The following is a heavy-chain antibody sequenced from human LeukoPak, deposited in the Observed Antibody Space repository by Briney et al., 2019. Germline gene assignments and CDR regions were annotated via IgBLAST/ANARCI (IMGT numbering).Heavy chain of an antibody. Sequence: GGSLRLSCAASGFTFSSYTMNWVRQAPGKGLEWVSSISSSSSYIYYADSVKGRFTISRDNAKNSLYLQMNSLRAEDTAVYYCARDLGQYYDTSDNWFDPWGQGTLVTVSS. V-gene: IGHV3-21*01. D-gene: IGHD3-22*01. CDR3: ARDLGQYYDTSDNWFDP. CDR2: ISSSSSYI. J-gene: IGHJ5*02. CDR1: GFTFSSYT.